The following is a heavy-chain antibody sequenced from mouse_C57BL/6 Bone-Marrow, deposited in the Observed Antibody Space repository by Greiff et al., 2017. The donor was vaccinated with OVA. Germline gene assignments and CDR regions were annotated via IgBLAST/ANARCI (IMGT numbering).Heavy chain of an antibody. CDR3: ARQLGPFDY. V-gene: IGHV5-6*01. CDR1: GFTFSSYG. D-gene: IGHD4-1*01. Sequence: VQLKESGGDLVKPGGSLKLSCAASGFTFSSYGMSWVRQTPDKRLEWVATISSGGSYTDYPDSVKGRFTISRDNAKNTLYLQMSSLKSEDTAMYYCARQLGPFDYWGQGTTLTGSS. J-gene: IGHJ2*01. CDR2: ISSGGSYT.